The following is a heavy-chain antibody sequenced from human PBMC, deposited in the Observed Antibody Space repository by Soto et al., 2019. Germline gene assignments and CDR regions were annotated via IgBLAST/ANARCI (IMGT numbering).Heavy chain of an antibody. CDR2: IIPILGIA. CDR1: VGTFSSYT. CDR3: GVAPGSNIGATINAFDI. Sequence: SVKVSCKASVGTFSSYTISWVRQAPGQGLEWMGRIIPILGIANYAQKFQGRVTITADKSTSTAYMELSSLRSEDTAVYYCGVAPGSNIGATINAFDIWGQGTMVTVSS. J-gene: IGHJ3*02. V-gene: IGHV1-69*02. D-gene: IGHD5-12*01.